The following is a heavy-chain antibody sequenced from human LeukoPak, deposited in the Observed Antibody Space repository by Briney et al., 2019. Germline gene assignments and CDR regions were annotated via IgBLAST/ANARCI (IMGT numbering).Heavy chain of an antibody. CDR2: INPHGGST. V-gene: IGHV1-46*01. CDR1: GYTFTSYY. CDR3: ARENGFDI. Sequence: ASVKVSCTTSGYTFTSYYIHWVRQAPGQGLEWMGIINPHGGSTTYAQKFQSRITMTRDTSRSTVYMELSSLTSEDTAVYYCARENGFDIWGQGTMVTVSS. J-gene: IGHJ3*02.